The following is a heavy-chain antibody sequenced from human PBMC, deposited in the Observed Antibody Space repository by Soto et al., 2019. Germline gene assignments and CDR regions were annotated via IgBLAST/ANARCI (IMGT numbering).Heavy chain of an antibody. Sequence: PWGSLRLSCAASGFTVSSYGMHWVRQAPGKGLEWVAVISYDGSNKYYADSVKGRFTISRDNSKNTLYLQMNSLRAEDTAVYYCAKDLELPPLLGYFDYWGQGTLVTVSS. D-gene: IGHD1-26*01. V-gene: IGHV3-30*18. CDR3: AKDLELPPLLGYFDY. CDR2: ISYDGSNK. J-gene: IGHJ4*02. CDR1: GFTVSSYG.